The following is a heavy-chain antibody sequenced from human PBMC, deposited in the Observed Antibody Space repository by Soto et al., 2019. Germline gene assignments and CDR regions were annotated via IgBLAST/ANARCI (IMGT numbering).Heavy chain of an antibody. V-gene: IGHV5-51*01. CDR2: IYPGDSDT. Sequence: PGESLKISCKGSGYSFTSYWIGWVRQMPGKGLEWMGIIYPGDSDTRYSPSFQGQVTISADKSISTAYLQWSSLRSEDTAVYYCAREGKQALFDYWGQGTLVTVSS. CDR1: GYSFTSYW. D-gene: IGHD3-10*01. CDR3: AREGKQALFDY. J-gene: IGHJ4*02.